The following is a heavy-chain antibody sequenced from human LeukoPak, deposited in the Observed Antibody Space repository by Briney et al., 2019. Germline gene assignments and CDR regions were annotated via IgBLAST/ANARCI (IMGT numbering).Heavy chain of an antibody. D-gene: IGHD6-13*01. CDR1: GYSINSGYY. CDR2: IYHSGST. V-gene: IGHV4-38-2*02. J-gene: IGHJ4*02. CDR3: ARDADSSSWYRIY. Sequence: SETLSLTCTVSGYSINSGYYWGWIRQPPGKGLEWIGSIYHSGSTYYNPSLKSRVTISVDTSKNQFSLKLSSVTAADTAVYYCARDADSSSWYRIYWGQGTLVTVSS.